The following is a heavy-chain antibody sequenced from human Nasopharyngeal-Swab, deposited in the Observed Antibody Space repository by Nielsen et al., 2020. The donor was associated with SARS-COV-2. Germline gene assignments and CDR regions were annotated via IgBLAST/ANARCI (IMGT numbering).Heavy chain of an antibody. V-gene: IGHV3-66*01. D-gene: IGHD5-24*01. Sequence: GESLKIYCAASGFTVSSNYMSWVRQAPGKGLEWVSVIYSGGSTYYADSVQGRFTISRDNSKNTLYLQMNSLGAEDTAVYYCASTGQRDWLDPWGQGTLVTVSS. J-gene: IGHJ5*02. CDR3: ASTGQRDWLDP. CDR2: IYSGGST. CDR1: GFTVSSNY.